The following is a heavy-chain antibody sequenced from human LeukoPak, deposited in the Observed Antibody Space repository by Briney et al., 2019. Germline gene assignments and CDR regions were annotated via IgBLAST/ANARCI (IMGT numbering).Heavy chain of an antibody. D-gene: IGHD6-19*01. CDR3: ARDHASGWYSNLFDY. CDR2: INAGDGNT. V-gene: IGHV1-3*01. J-gene: IGHJ4*02. CDR1: GYTRSNYA. Sequence: ASVKVSCKASGYTRSNYALHWVRQAPGQRPEWMGWINAGDGNTKYSQRFQGRVTITRDTSASTAYMELSSLRSEDTAVYYCARDHASGWYSNLFDYWGQGTLVTVSS.